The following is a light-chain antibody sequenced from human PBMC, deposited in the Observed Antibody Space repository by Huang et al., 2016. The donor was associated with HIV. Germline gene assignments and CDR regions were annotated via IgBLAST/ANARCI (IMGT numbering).Light chain of an antibody. Sequence: DIVMTQSPATLSVSPGERAALSCRASQSVSSNLAWYQQKPGQAPRLLIFGASTRDTGVPARFSGSGSGTEFTLIISSLQSEDFAIYYCQQFDDWPPTFGQGTKVEI. CDR1: QSVSSN. CDR2: GAS. V-gene: IGKV3-15*01. J-gene: IGKJ1*01. CDR3: QQFDDWPPT.